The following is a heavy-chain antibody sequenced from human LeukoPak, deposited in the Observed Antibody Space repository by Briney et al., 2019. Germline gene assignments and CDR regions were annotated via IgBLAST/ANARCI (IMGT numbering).Heavy chain of an antibody. CDR2: IYYIGST. CDR3: TRRTGGNSDPLDY. Sequence: SETLSLTCDVSGTSIRSYYWNCIRQPPGRGLEWIGYIYYIGSTNYNPSLKSRVTISVDTSNNQFSLKLSSVTAADTAMYYCTRRTGGNSDPLDYWGRGTLVTVSS. V-gene: IGHV4-59*08. CDR1: GTSIRSYY. J-gene: IGHJ4*02. D-gene: IGHD4-23*01.